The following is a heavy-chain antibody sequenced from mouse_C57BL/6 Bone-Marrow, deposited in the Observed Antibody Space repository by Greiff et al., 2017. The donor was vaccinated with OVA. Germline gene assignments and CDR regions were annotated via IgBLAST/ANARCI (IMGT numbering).Heavy chain of an antibody. D-gene: IGHD3-3*01. Sequence: VQLQQSGPELVKPGASVKISCKASGYTFTDYYMNWVKQSHGKSLEWIGDINPNNGGTSYNQKFKGKATLTVDKSSSTAYMELRSLTSEDSAVYYCAREGDCYYFDYWGQGTTLTVSS. CDR2: INPNNGGT. CDR1: GYTFTDYY. J-gene: IGHJ2*01. CDR3: AREGDCYYFDY. V-gene: IGHV1-26*01.